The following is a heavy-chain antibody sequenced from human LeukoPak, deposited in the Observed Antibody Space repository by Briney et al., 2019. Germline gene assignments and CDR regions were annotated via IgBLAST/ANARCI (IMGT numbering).Heavy chain of an antibody. D-gene: IGHD4-17*01. CDR1: GFSFDDYA. J-gene: IGHJ5*02. CDR3: TRGATVTTAYGFDP. Sequence: GGSLRLSCAASGFSFDDYAMHWVRQAPGKGLEWVSGISWNSGIIGYVDSVKGRFTISRDNAKNSLYPQMNGLRAEDTALYFCTRGATVTTAYGFDPWGQGTPVTVSS. CDR2: ISWNSGII. V-gene: IGHV3-9*01.